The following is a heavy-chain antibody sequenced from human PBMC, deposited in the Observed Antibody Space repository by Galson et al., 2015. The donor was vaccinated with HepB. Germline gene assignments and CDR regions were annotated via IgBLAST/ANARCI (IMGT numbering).Heavy chain of an antibody. CDR3: ARVDVTMVRGVATSDY. J-gene: IGHJ4*02. CDR1: GFTFSSYA. Sequence: SLRLSCAASGFTFSSYAMHWVRQAPGKGLEWVAVISYDGSNKYYADSVKGRFTISRDNSKNTLYLQMNSLRAEDTAVYYCARVDVTMVRGVATSDYWGQGTLVTVSS. V-gene: IGHV3-30*04. CDR2: ISYDGSNK. D-gene: IGHD3-10*01.